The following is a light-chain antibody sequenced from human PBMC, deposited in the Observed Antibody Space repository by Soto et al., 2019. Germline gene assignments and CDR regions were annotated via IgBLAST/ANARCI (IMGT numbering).Light chain of an antibody. CDR1: QSAGTY. CDR2: EAS. V-gene: IGKV3-11*01. CDR3: QQGSNWPPLT. Sequence: EIVLTQSPVTLSLSPGETATLSCRASQSAGTYLAWYQLKSGKAPRLLIYEASKRATGIPARFSGRGSGTDFTLTISSLEPEDFALYYCQQGSNWPPLTFGGGTKVEIK. J-gene: IGKJ4*01.